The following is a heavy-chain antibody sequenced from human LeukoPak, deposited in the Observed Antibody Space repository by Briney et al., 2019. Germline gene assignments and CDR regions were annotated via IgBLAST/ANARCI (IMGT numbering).Heavy chain of an antibody. CDR2: IYYSGST. CDR1: GGSISSSSYY. Sequence: SETLSLTCTVSGGSISSSSYYWGWIRQPPGKGLEWLGYIYYSGSTDYNPSLKSRVTISVDTSKNQFSLKLSSVTAADTAVYYCARGYYDSSPNWYFDLWGRGTLVTVSS. V-gene: IGHV4-61*05. CDR3: ARGYYDSSPNWYFDL. D-gene: IGHD3-22*01. J-gene: IGHJ2*01.